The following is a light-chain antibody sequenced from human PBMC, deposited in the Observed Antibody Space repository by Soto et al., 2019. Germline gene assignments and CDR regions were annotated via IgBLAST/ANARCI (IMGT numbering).Light chain of an antibody. CDR1: SSNIGNNY. V-gene: IGLV1-51*01. Sequence: QSVLTQPPSVSAAPGQKVTISCSGSSSNIGNNYVSWYRQLPGTAPKLLIYDNNKRPSGIPDRFSGPKSGTSATLGITGLQTGDEADYYCGTWDSSLSALVFGGGTKLTVL. J-gene: IGLJ2*01. CDR3: GTWDSSLSALV. CDR2: DNN.